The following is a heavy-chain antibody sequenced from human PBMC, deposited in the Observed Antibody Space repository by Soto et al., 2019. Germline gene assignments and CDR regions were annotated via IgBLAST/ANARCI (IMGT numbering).Heavy chain of an antibody. CDR2: INHSGST. CDR1: GGSFSGYY. V-gene: IGHV4-34*01. D-gene: IGHD3-22*01. CDR3: ARVATYYYDSSGYYYPFDY. J-gene: IGHJ4*02. Sequence: QVQLQQWGAGLLKPSETLSLTCAVYGGSFSGYYWSWIRQPPGEGLEWIGEINHSGSTNYNPSLKSRVTISVDTSKNQFSLKLSSVTAADTAVYYCARVATYYYDSSGYYYPFDYWGQGTLVTVSS.